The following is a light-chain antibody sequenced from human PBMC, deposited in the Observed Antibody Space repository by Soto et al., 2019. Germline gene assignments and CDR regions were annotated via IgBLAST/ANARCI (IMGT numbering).Light chain of an antibody. CDR3: AAWDDSLIYV. J-gene: IGLJ1*01. CDR2: SNN. CDR1: SSNIGSNT. Sequence: QSVLTQPPPGCGTPGQRVTISCSGSSSNIGSNTVNWYQQLPGTAPKLLIYSNNQRPSGVPDRFSGSKSGTSASLAISGLQSEDEADYYCAAWDDSLIYVFGTGTKVTVL. V-gene: IGLV1-44*01.